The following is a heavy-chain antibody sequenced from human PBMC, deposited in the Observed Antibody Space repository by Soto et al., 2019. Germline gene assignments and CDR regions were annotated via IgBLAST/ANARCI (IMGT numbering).Heavy chain of an antibody. CDR1: GGTFSSYP. D-gene: IGHD1-26*01. Sequence: QVQLVQSGAEVKKPGSSVKVSCEASGGTFSSYPINWVRQVPGQGLEWMGWIIPFFGTSNYAQKFQGRVTITADDSTSTAYMELRSLRSEDTAVYYCARVGHITNYGMAVWGQGTTVTVSS. CDR2: IIPFFGTS. CDR3: ARVGHITNYGMAV. J-gene: IGHJ6*02. V-gene: IGHV1-69*01.